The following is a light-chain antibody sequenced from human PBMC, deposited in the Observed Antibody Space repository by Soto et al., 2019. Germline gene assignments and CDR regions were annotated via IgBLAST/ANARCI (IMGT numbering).Light chain of an antibody. CDR3: SSYTTSNTRQIV. J-gene: IGLJ1*01. V-gene: IGLV2-14*01. CDR2: DVS. CDR1: SSDVGGYTY. Sequence: SVLPQPSSVSGSPGQSITLSCTGTSSDVGGYTYVSWYQQHPGKAPKFIIYDVSNRPSGVSNRFSGSKSGNTASLTISGLQAEDEADYYCSSYTTSNTRQIVFGTGTKVPVL.